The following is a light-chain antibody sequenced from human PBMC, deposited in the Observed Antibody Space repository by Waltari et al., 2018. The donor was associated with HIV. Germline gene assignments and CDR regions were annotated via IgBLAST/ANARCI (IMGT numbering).Light chain of an antibody. Sequence: AIQMTQSPSSLSASVGDRVTITCRASQDIGNDLGWYQQKPGKAPKLLIYAASSLQSGVPSRFSGSRSGTDFTLTISSLQPEDFATYYCLQDYNYPRNFGQGTRLEIK. CDR2: AAS. V-gene: IGKV1-6*01. CDR3: LQDYNYPRN. J-gene: IGKJ5*01. CDR1: QDIGND.